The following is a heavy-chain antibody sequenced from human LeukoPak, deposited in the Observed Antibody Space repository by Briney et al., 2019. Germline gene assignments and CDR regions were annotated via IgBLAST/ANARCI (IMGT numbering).Heavy chain of an antibody. CDR3: ARGDIDWLRSPGALYYFDY. Sequence: SETLSLTCTVSGASITTHHWSWIRQSPGKGLERIGYSHINGGSSYNPSLKSRVTISLDTSENHFSLRLNSVTAADTAVYFCARGDIDWLRSPGALYYFDYWGQGILVTVSS. V-gene: IGHV4-59*11. J-gene: IGHJ4*02. D-gene: IGHD5-12*01. CDR2: SHINGGS. CDR1: GASITTHH.